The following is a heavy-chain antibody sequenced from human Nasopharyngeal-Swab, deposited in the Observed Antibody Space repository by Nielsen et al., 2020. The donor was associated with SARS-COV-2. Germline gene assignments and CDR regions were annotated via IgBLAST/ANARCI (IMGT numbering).Heavy chain of an antibody. Sequence: ASVKVSCKASGYTFTSYDINWVRQATGQGLKWMGWMNPNSGNTGYAQKFQGRVTMTRNTSISTAYMELSSLRSEDTAVYYCARGQYRYSSSWYGGNWFDPWGQGTLVTVSS. J-gene: IGHJ5*02. CDR1: GYTFTSYD. V-gene: IGHV1-8*01. D-gene: IGHD6-13*01. CDR2: MNPNSGNT. CDR3: ARGQYRYSSSWYGGNWFDP.